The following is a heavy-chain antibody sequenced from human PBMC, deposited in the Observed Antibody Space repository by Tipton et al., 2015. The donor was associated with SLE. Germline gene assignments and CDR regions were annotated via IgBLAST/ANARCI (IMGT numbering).Heavy chain of an antibody. CDR2: IYYSGST. Sequence: TLSLTCTVSGGSISSSSYYWGWIRQPPGKGLEWIGSIYYSGSTNSIPSLKSRVTISVDTSKNQFSLKLSSVTAADTAVYYCARVGGLGMAEYWGQGTLVTVSS. J-gene: IGHJ4*02. CDR3: ARVGGLGMAEY. D-gene: IGHD7-27*01. CDR1: GGSISSSSYY. V-gene: IGHV4-39*07.